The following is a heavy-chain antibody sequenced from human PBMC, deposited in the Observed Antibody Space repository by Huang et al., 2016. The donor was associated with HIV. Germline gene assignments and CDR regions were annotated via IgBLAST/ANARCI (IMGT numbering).Heavy chain of an antibody. CDR1: GFTFSNYA. V-gene: IGHV3-30-3*01. D-gene: IGHD3-16*01. J-gene: IGHJ4*02. CDR2: ISSDGSNK. Sequence: QVQLLESGGGVVQPGRSLRLSCTASGFTFSNYAMHWVRQAPGKWLEWVAFISSDGSNKYYADSVKGRFTISRDKAKNTLYVHMTRLRAEDTAVFYCARDGPHGGLDFWGQGTLVTVSS. CDR3: ARDGPHGGLDF.